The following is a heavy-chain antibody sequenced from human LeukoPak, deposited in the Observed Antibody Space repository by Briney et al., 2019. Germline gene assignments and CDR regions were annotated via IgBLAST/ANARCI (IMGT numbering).Heavy chain of an antibody. V-gene: IGHV1-2*04. CDR3: ARDPSWEIAAAGTFDY. J-gene: IGHJ4*02. Sequence: ASVKVSCKASGYTFTGYYMHWVRQAPGQGLEWMGWINPNSGGTNYAQKFQGWVTMTRDTSISTAYMELSRLRSDDTAVYYCARDPSWEIAAAGTFDYWGQGTLVTVSS. CDR1: GYTFTGYY. CDR2: INPNSGGT. D-gene: IGHD6-13*01.